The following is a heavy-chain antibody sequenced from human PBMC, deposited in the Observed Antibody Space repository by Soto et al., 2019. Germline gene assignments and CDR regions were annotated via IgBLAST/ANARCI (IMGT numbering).Heavy chain of an antibody. CDR2: IYYTGRT. CDR1: GDSIGRGDYY. V-gene: IGHV4-30-4*01. D-gene: IGHD3-3*01. J-gene: IGHJ5*02. Sequence: QVQLQESGTGLVKPSQTLSLTCTVSGDSIGRGDYYWSWIRQPPGKGLEWIGYIYYTGRTYYKSSLKSRVTVSVDTSKNQFSLKLRSVTAADTAIYYCARVLRAGEWFSNWFDPWGHGTLVTVSS. CDR3: ARVLRAGEWFSNWFDP.